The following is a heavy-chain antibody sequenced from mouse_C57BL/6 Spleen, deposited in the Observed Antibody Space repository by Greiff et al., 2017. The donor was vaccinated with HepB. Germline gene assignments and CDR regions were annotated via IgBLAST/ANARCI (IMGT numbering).Heavy chain of an antibody. V-gene: IGHV1-66*01. J-gene: IGHJ3*01. D-gene: IGHD1-1*01. CDR2: IYPGSGNT. CDR1: GYSFTSYY. Sequence: QVQLQQSGPELVKPGASVKISCKASGYSFTSYYIHWVKQRPGQGLEWIGWIYPGSGNTKYNEKFKGKATLTADTSSSTAYMQLSSLTSEDSAVYYCARCGSRALFAYWGQGTLVTVSA. CDR3: ARCGSRALFAY.